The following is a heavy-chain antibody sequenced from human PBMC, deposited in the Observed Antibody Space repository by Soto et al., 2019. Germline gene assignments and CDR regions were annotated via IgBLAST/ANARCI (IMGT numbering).Heavy chain of an antibody. J-gene: IGHJ6*02. Sequence: QLQLQESGSGLVKPSETLSLTCAVSGGSINSGEYSWSWIRQPPGKGLEWIAYIYHSGTTYYNPSLKSRVSMSLDTYKNQFSLRLSSVTAADTAVYYCARAALRLSNRMDVWGQGTTVTVSS. V-gene: IGHV4-30-2*01. CDR3: ARAALRLSNRMDV. CDR2: IYHSGTT. CDR1: GGSINSGEYS. D-gene: IGHD5-12*01.